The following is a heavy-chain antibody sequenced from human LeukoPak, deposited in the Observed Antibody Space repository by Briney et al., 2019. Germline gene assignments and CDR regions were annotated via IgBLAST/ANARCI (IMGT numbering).Heavy chain of an antibody. CDR3: ASLAVFHTQGADY. CDR1: GGTFSSYA. J-gene: IGHJ4*02. D-gene: IGHD2-15*01. Sequence: SVKVSCKASGGTFSSYAISWVRQAPGQGLEWMGGIIPIFGTANYAQKFRGRVTITADKSTRTAYMELSSLRSEDTAVYYCASLAVFHTQGADYWGQGTLVTVSS. V-gene: IGHV1-69*06. CDR2: IIPIFGTA.